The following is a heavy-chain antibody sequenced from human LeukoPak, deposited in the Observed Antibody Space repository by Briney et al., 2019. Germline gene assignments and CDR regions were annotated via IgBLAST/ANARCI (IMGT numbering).Heavy chain of an antibody. CDR3: ARSRAGNDFLSAFYAFDI. D-gene: IGHD3-3*01. Sequence: SETLSLTCAVYGGSFSDYFWSWIRQPPGKGLEWIGEINHSGSTNYNPSLKSRVTVLVDASKNQFSLKLSSVTAADSAVYYCARSRAGNDFLSAFYAFDIWGQGTMVTVSS. J-gene: IGHJ3*02. CDR1: GGSFSDYF. V-gene: IGHV4-34*01. CDR2: INHSGST.